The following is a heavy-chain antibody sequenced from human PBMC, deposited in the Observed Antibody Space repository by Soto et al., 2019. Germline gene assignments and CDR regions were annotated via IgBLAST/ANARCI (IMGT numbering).Heavy chain of an antibody. CDR2: IVVGSGNT. CDR1: GFTFTSSA. J-gene: IGHJ6*02. V-gene: IGHV1-58*01. CDR3: SASWWVRGVINSNYYYYYGMDV. D-gene: IGHD3-10*01. Sequence: SVKVSCKASGFTFTSSAVQWVRQARGQRLERIGWIVVGSGNTNYAQKFQERVTITRGMSTSTAYMELSSLRSEDTAVYYFSASWWVRGVINSNYYYYYGMDVWGQGTTVTVSS.